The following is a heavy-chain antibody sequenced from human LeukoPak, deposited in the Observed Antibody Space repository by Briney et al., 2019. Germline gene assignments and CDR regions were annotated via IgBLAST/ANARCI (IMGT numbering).Heavy chain of an antibody. CDR2: INSNGQNT. Sequence: GGSLRLSCAASGFTFSGHAMVWVRQAPGRGLEYVSAINSNGQNTYYANSVKGRFTISRDNSKNTLFLQMGSLRGEDTALYHCAREDESTTAGRPDGAFDIWGHGTTVTVPS. D-gene: IGHD6-6*01. CDR3: AREDESTTAGRPDGAFDI. CDR1: GFTFSGHA. J-gene: IGHJ3*02. V-gene: IGHV3-64*01.